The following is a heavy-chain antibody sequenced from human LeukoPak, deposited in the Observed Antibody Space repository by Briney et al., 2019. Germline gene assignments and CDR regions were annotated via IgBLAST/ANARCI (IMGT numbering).Heavy chain of an antibody. CDR2: IWYDGSNR. CDR1: GFRFSSYG. Sequence: GRSLRLSCAASGFRFSSYGMHWVRQAPGKGLEWVAAIWYDGSNRYYADSVKGRFTISRDNSKNTLYLQLNSLRAEDTAVYYCARDRTGGWFAPWGQGTLVTVSS. V-gene: IGHV3-33*01. D-gene: IGHD3/OR15-3a*01. J-gene: IGHJ5*02. CDR3: ARDRTGGWFAP.